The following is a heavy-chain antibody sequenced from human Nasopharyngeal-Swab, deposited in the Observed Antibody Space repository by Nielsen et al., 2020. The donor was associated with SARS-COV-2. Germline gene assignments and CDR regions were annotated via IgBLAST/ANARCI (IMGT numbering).Heavy chain of an antibody. Sequence: SETLSLTCAVYGGSFSGYYWSWIRQPPGKGLERIGEINHSGSTNYNPSLKSRVTISVDTSKNQFSLKLSSVTAADTAVYYCARRSSGREFDYWGQGTLVIVSS. CDR3: ARRSSGREFDY. V-gene: IGHV4-34*01. CDR2: INHSGST. CDR1: GGSFSGYY. D-gene: IGHD6-13*01. J-gene: IGHJ4*02.